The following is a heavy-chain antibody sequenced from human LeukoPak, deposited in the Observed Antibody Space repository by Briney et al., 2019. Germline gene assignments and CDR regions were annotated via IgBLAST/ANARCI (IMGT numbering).Heavy chain of an antibody. J-gene: IGHJ4*02. CDR1: GYMFTNYD. Sequence: ASVKVSCKASGYMFTNYDINWVRQATGQGLEWMGWMNPQSGNTGYAQKFRGRVTITRDTSITTAYMELSSLRSEDTAVYYCARDLETSSGWFNGLVGFWGQGTLVTVSS. D-gene: IGHD6-19*01. CDR3: ARDLETSSGWFNGLVGF. V-gene: IGHV1-8*03. CDR2: MNPQSGNT.